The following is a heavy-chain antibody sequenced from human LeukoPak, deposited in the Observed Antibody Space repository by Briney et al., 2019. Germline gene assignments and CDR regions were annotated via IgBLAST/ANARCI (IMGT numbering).Heavy chain of an antibody. CDR1: GGSISSGDYY. J-gene: IGHJ4*02. V-gene: IGHV4-30-4*01. CDR2: IHYSGST. D-gene: IGHD3-10*01. Sequence: SETLSLTCTVSGGSISSGDYYWSWIRQPPGKGLEWIGYIHYSGSTYYNPSLKSRVTISVDTSKNQFSLKLSSVTAADTAVYYCARVLLWFGGHFDYWGQGTLVTVSS. CDR3: ARVLLWFGGHFDY.